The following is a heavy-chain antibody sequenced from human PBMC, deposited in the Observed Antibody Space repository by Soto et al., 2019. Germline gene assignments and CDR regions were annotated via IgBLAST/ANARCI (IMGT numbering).Heavy chain of an antibody. CDR2: ISASSNYI. J-gene: IGHJ4*02. V-gene: IGHV3-21*01. Sequence: EVQLVESGGGLVKPGGSLRLSCAASGFTFRNFGMNWVRQAPGKGLEWVSSISASSNYIHYGDSVKGRFTISRDNANNAMFLQMNSLRAEDTAVYYCARTGHLRDPIDYWGQGTLLIVSS. CDR3: ARTGHLRDPIDY. CDR1: GFTFRNFG.